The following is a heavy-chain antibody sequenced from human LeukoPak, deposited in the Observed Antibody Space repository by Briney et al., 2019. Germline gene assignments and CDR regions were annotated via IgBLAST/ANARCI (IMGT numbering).Heavy chain of an antibody. V-gene: IGHV4-59*01. CDR2: IYYSGST. CDR1: GGSISSYY. D-gene: IGHD3-10*01. Sequence: SETLSLTCTVSGGSISSYYWSWIRQPPGKGLEWIGYIYYSGSTNYNPSLKSRVTISVDTSKNQFSLKLSSVTAADTAVYYCARVRRDYFGYWGQGTLVTVSS. J-gene: IGHJ4*02. CDR3: ARVRRDYFGY.